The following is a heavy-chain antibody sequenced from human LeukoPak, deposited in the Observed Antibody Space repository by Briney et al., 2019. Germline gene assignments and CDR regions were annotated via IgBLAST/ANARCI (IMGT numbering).Heavy chain of an antibody. CDR2: INAGNGNT. CDR1: GYTFTNYV. D-gene: IGHD3-22*01. Sequence: ASVKVSCKASGYTFTNYVMHWVRQAPGQRLEWMGWINAGNGNTRYSQKFQGRVTITRDTSASTAYMELSSLRSEDTAVYYCARDFDTSGYDYWGQGTLVTVSS. J-gene: IGHJ4*02. CDR3: ARDFDTSGYDY. V-gene: IGHV1-3*01.